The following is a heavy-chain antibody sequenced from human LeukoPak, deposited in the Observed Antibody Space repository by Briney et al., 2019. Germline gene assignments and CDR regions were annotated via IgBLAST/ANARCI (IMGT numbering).Heavy chain of an antibody. J-gene: IGHJ6*03. CDR2: IYTSGST. CDR1: GGSISSGSYY. D-gene: IGHD3-3*01. V-gene: IGHV4-61*02. CDR3: ARGNGLRFLEWLLPYYYYYYMDV. Sequence: SETLSLTCTVSGGSISSGSYYWSWIRQPAGKGLEWIGRIYTSGSTNYNPSLKSRVTISVDTSKNQFSLKLSSVTAADTAVYYCARGNGLRFLEWLLPYYYYYYMDVWGKGTTVTVSS.